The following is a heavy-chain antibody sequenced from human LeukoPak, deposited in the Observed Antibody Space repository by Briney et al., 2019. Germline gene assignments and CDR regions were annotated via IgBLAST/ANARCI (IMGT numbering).Heavy chain of an antibody. V-gene: IGHV4-30-2*01. CDR3: ARQFCSSTNCRIDY. J-gene: IGHJ4*02. Sequence: SQTLSLTCAVSGGSISSGGYSWSWIRQPPGKGLEWIGYIYHSGSTYYNPSLKSRVTISVDTSKNQFSLKLTSVTAADTAVYYCARQFCSSTNCRIDYWGQGTLVTVSS. D-gene: IGHD2-2*01. CDR2: IYHSGST. CDR1: GGSISSGGYS.